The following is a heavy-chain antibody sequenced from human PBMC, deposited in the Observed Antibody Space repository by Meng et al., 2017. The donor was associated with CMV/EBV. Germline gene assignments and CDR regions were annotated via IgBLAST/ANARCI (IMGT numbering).Heavy chain of an antibody. Sequence: GESLKISCAASGFTFSSSWMHWVCQAPGKGLEWVAVISYDGSNKYYADSVKGRFTISRDNSKNTLYLEMNSLRDEDTSLFYCARDPYDFWSGYFDYWGQGSLVTVSS. CDR2: ISYDGSNK. J-gene: IGHJ4*02. CDR3: ARDPYDFWSGYFDY. CDR1: GFTFSSSW. D-gene: IGHD3-3*01. V-gene: IGHV3-30*03.